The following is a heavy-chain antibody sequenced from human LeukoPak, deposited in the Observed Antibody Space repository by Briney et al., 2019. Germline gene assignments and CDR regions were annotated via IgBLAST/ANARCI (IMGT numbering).Heavy chain of an antibody. J-gene: IGHJ4*02. V-gene: IGHV1-69*13. CDR1: GGTFSSYA. CDR3: ARDSSGYYSGGDY. Sequence: ASVKVSCKASGGTFSSYAISWARQAPGQGLEWMGGIIPIFGTANYAQKFQGRVTITADESTSTAYMELSSLRSEDTAVYYCARDSSGYYSGGDYWGQGTLVTVSS. D-gene: IGHD3-22*01. CDR2: IIPIFGTA.